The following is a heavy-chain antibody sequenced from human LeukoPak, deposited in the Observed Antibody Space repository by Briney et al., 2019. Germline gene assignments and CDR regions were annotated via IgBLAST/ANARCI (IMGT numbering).Heavy chain of an antibody. CDR2: INHSGST. Sequence: SETLSLTCTVYGESFSGYYWSWIRQPPGKGLEWIGEINHSGSTNYNPSLKSRVIISLDTSKNLFSLKLTSMTAADAAVYYCASTERCSTTCPLDYWGQGTLVTVSS. CDR3: ASTERCSTTCPLDY. D-gene: IGHD2-2*01. V-gene: IGHV4-34*01. J-gene: IGHJ4*02. CDR1: GESFSGYY.